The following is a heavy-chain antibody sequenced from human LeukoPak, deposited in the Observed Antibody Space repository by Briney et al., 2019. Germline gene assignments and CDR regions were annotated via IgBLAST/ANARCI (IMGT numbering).Heavy chain of an antibody. CDR3: ARDGLGGNWFDP. CDR2: IYYSGST. J-gene: IGHJ5*02. CDR1: GGSISSSSYY. Sequence: SETLSLTCTVSGGSISSSSYYWGWIRQPPGKGLEWIGSIYYSGSTYYNPSLKSRVTISVDTSKNQFSLKLSSVTAADTAVYYCARDGLGGNWFDPWGQGTLVTVSS. V-gene: IGHV4-39*07. D-gene: IGHD2-15*01.